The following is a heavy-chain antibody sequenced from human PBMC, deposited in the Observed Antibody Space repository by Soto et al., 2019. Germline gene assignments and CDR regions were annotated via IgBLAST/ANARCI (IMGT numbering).Heavy chain of an antibody. J-gene: IGHJ5*02. CDR2: IYYSETT. Sequence: QLQLQESGPGLVKPSETLSLTCTVSGGSISNNNYYWGWVRQPPGKGLEWIGSIYYSETTYYNPSLKSRVTISADTSNNHVSLMVTSVTVADTAVYYCARLAAYGFWRGGNWFVPWGQGILVTVSS. D-gene: IGHD3-3*01. CDR1: GGSISNNNYY. V-gene: IGHV4-39*02. CDR3: ARLAAYGFWRGGNWFVP.